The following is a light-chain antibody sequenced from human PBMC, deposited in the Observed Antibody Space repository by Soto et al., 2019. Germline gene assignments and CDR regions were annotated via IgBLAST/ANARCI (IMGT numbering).Light chain of an antibody. J-gene: IGKJ4*01. Sequence: DIQMTQSPSSVSASVGDRVTITCRSSEDISTWLAWYQQKPGKAPKLLIYAASNLQSGVPSRFRGSRSGTEFTLTVSSLQPEDFAVYHCQQYNNWPLTFGGGTKVDIK. CDR3: QQYNNWPLT. CDR2: AAS. CDR1: EDISTW. V-gene: IGKV1-12*01.